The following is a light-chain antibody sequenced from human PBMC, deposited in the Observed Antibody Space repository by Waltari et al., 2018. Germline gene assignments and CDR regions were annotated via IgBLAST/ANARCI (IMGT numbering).Light chain of an antibody. CDR3: CSFTARGTWI. V-gene: IGLV2-14*03. CDR2: DVN. J-gene: IGLJ2*01. Sequence: QSALTQPGSVSGSPGQSITISCTGTSSDVGAYGYVSWYQQKPDKASKLLIFDVNNRALGVVNRFSGSKSGNTASLTISGLQAEDESDYYCCSFTARGTWIFGGGTRLTVV. CDR1: SSDVGAYGY.